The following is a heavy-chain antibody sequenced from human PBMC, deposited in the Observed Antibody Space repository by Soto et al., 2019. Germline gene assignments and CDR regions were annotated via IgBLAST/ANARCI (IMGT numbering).Heavy chain of an antibody. CDR1: GYTFTGYY. V-gene: IGHV1-2*02. Sequence: ASVKVSCKASGYTFTGYYMHWVRQAPGQGLEWMGWINPNSGGTNYAQKFQGRVTMTRDTSTSTAYMELSRLRSDDTAVYYCARDLSIAARGWDYYYYGMDVWGQGTTVTVSS. CDR2: INPNSGGT. CDR3: ARDLSIAARGWDYYYYGMDV. D-gene: IGHD6-6*01. J-gene: IGHJ6*02.